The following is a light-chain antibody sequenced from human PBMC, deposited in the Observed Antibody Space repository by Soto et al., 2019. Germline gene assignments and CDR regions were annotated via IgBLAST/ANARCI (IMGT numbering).Light chain of an antibody. V-gene: IGKV3-20*01. CDR2: GAF. J-gene: IGKJ3*01. CDR3: QQYGSSRFT. Sequence: EIVLTQSPGTLSLSPGERATLSCRASQSVSNSYLAWYQQQPGQAPRLLIYGAFRRATGIPDRFSGSGSGTDFTLTISRLEPEDFAVYYCQQYGSSRFTFGPGTKVVIK. CDR1: QSVSNSY.